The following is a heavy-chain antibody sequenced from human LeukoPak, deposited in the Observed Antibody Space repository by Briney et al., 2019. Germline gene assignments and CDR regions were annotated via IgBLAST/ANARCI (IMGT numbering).Heavy chain of an antibody. CDR3: ARGHYGLDV. J-gene: IGHJ6*02. CDR2: INPSGSET. V-gene: IGHV3-7*01. CDR1: GFTFSSFG. Sequence: PGRSLRLSCAASGFTFSSFGMHWVRQAPGKRPQWVAHINPSGSETAFLDSVRGRFTISRDSSKNSLYLQVNTLRVEDTAVYHCARGHYGLDVWGQGTTVTVSS.